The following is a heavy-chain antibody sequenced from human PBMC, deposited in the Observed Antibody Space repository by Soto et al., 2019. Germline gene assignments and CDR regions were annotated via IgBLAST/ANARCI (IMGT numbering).Heavy chain of an antibody. CDR1: GGSISNSISTVY. Sequence: QVHLQESGLGLVKPSETLSLTCTVSGGSISNSISTVYWNWIRQSTGKRLEWMGYIHSSGTTNYSHSLKGRLTISLDRDKNQCSLRLNFETAADTAMSYCARESNGELDYWGQGTLVTVSS. J-gene: IGHJ4*02. CDR2: IHSSGTT. CDR3: ARESNGELDY. V-gene: IGHV4-61*01. D-gene: IGHD2-8*01.